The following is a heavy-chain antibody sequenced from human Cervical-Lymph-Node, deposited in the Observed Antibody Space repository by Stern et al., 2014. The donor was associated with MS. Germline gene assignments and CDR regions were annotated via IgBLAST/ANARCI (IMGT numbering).Heavy chain of an antibody. CDR3: AKELRPNDY. CDR1: GFAFSYSA. J-gene: IGHJ4*02. V-gene: IGHV3-23*04. CDR2: ISADGGDT. Sequence: EVQLVESGGGLVQPGGSLRLSCVGSGFAFSYSAMTWVRQAPGKGLEWVSSISADGGDTLYADSVKGRFTIFRDTSENTLYLQMNPLRAEDTAVYYCAKELRPNDYWGQGTLVTVSS.